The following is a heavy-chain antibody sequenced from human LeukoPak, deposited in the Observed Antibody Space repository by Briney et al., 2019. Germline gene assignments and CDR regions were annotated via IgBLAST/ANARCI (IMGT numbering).Heavy chain of an antibody. CDR3: ATLQYDY. CDR1: GGSFSGYY. Sequence: SETLSLTCAVYGGSFSGYYWSWIRQPPGKGLEWIGEINDSGSTNYNPSLKSRVTIAVDTSKNQFSLIQSSVTAADTAVYYCATLQYDYWGQGTLVTVSS. V-gene: IGHV4-34*01. CDR2: INDSGST. J-gene: IGHJ4*02. D-gene: IGHD4-11*01.